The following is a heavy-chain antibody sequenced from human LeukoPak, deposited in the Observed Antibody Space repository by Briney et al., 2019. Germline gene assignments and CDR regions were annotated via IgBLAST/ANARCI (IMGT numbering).Heavy chain of an antibody. CDR2: VYYTGSS. J-gene: IGHJ4*02. CDR3: AGPGCSGGSCYTTYFDY. Sequence: SETLSLTCGVSGGSISGSSYYWSWIRQPPGKGLEWIGSVYYTGSSYYNPSLKSRIAVSVDTPKNQFSLRLTSVTAADTAVYYCAGPGCSGGSCYTTYFDYWGQGTLVTVSS. D-gene: IGHD2-15*01. CDR1: GGSISGSSYY. V-gene: IGHV4-39*01.